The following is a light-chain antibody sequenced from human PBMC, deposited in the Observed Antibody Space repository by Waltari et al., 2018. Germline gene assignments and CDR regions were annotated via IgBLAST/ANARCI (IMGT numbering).Light chain of an antibody. J-gene: IGLJ2*01. V-gene: IGLV2-23*01. CDR3: CSYAGSHVV. CDR1: SSDVGSYNL. CDR2: EGS. Sequence: QSALTQPASVSGSPGQSITISCPGTSSDVGSYNLVSWYQQHPGKAPKLMIYEGSKRPSGVSNRFSGSKSGNTASLTISGLQAEDEADYYCCSYAGSHVVFGGGTKLTVL.